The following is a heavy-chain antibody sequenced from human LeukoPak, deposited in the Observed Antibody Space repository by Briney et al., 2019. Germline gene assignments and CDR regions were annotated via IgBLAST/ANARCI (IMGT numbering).Heavy chain of an antibody. V-gene: IGHV1-2*02. CDR2: INPNSGGT. CDR3: AMSGGYSGYDLDFSDY. CDR1: GYTFTGCY. D-gene: IGHD5-12*01. J-gene: IGHJ4*02. Sequence: GASVKVSCKASGYTFTGCYMHWVRQAPGQGLEWMGWINPNSGGTNYAQKFQGRVTMTRDTSISTAYMELSRLRSDDTAVYYCAMSGGYSGYDLDFSDYWGQGTLVTVSS.